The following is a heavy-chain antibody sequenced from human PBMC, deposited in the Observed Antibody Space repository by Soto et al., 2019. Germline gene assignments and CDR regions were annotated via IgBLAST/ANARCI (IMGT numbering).Heavy chain of an antibody. CDR1: GGSISSSSYY. CDR2: IYYSGST. V-gene: IGHV4-39*01. J-gene: IGHJ4*02. D-gene: IGHD3-3*01. Sequence: PSETLSLTCTVSGGSISSSSYYWGWIRQPPGKGLEWIGSIYYSGSTYYNPSLKSRVTISVDTSKNQFSLKLSSVTAADTAVYYCARQIGRPTYYDFWSGGPFLDKPNQFDYWGQGTLVTVSS. CDR3: ARQIGRPTYYDFWSGGPFLDKPNQFDY.